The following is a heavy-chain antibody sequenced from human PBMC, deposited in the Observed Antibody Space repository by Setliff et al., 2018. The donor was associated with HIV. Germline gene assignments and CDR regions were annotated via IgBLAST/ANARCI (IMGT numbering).Heavy chain of an antibody. D-gene: IGHD2-2*01. CDR2: IYYSGST. J-gene: IGHJ6*03. Sequence: SETLSLTCTVSGGSFRRGGYYWSWIRQLPGKGLEWIGYIYYSGSTYYNPSLKSRITISVDTSENQFPLKVSSVTAADTAVYYCARARGGCGSTSCPEAYYYYYMDVWGKGTSVTVSS. CDR3: ARARGGCGSTSCPEAYYYYYMDV. V-gene: IGHV4-31*03. CDR1: GGSFRRGGYY.